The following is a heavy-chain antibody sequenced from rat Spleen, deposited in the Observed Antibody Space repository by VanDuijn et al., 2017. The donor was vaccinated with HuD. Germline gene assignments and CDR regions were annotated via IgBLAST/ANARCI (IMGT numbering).Heavy chain of an antibody. D-gene: IGHD1-9*01. CDR3: VRRHYGYTDYFDY. V-gene: IGHV5-7*01. CDR2: ISYDGSST. Sequence: EVQLVESGGGLVQPGRSLKLSCAASGFTFNNYNMAWVRQAPKKGLEWVATISYDGSSTYYRDSVKGRFTISRDNAKSTLYLQMDSLRSEDTATYYCVRRHYGYTDYFDYWGQGVMVTVSS. CDR1: GFTFNNYN. J-gene: IGHJ2*01.